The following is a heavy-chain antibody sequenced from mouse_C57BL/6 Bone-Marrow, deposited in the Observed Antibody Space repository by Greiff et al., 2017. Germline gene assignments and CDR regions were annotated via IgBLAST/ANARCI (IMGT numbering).Heavy chain of an antibody. CDR2: IDPSDSYT. CDR1: GYTFTSYW. D-gene: IGHD2-5*01. J-gene: IGHJ2*01. V-gene: IGHV1-59*01. Sequence: QVQLQQPGAELVRPGTSVKLSCKASGYTFTSYWMHWVKQRPGQGLEWIGVIDPSDSYTNYNQKFKGKATLTVDTSSSTAYMQLSSLTSEDSAVYYCAGENGDYSNYGDYGGQGTTLTVSS. CDR3: AGENGDYSNYGDY.